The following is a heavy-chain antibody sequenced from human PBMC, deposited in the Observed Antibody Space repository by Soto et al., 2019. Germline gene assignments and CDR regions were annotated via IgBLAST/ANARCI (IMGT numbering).Heavy chain of an antibody. CDR1: GFTVSSTY. CDR2: IYSGGST. CDR3: ARAFAPYYVNY. Sequence: EVQLVETGGGLIQPGGSLRLSCAASGFTVSSTYMSWVRQAPGKGLEWVSVIYSGGSTYYADSVKGRFTISRDNSKNTLYLQMNSLRAEDTAVYYCARAFAPYYVNYWGQGTLVTVSS. J-gene: IGHJ4*02. D-gene: IGHD3-10*02. V-gene: IGHV3-53*02.